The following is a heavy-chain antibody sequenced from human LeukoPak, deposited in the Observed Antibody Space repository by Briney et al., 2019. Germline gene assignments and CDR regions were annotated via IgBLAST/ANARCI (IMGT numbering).Heavy chain of an antibody. CDR3: VRSPACSSGTCYPNWFDP. V-gene: IGHV5-51*01. Sequence: GESLKTSCKGSGYSFTNNWIGWVRQMPGKGLEWMGITYPGDSNTRYSPPFQGQVTISADKSISSAYLQWSSLKASDTAMYYCVRSPACSSGTCYPNWFDPWGQGTLVTVSS. J-gene: IGHJ5*02. D-gene: IGHD2-15*01. CDR2: TYPGDSNT. CDR1: GYSFTNNW.